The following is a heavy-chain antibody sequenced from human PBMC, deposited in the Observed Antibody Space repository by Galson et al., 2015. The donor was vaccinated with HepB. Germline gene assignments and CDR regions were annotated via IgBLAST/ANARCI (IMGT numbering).Heavy chain of an antibody. CDR2: IIPIFGTA. V-gene: IGHV1-69*13. Sequence: SVKVSCKASGGTFSSYAISWVRQAPGQGLEWMGGIIPIFGTANYAQKFQGRVTITADESTSTAYMELSSLRSEDTAVYYCARGHDGPKEQLCDAFDIWGQGTMVTVSS. J-gene: IGHJ3*02. CDR3: ARGHDGPKEQLCDAFDI. CDR1: GGTFSSYA. D-gene: IGHD5-18*01.